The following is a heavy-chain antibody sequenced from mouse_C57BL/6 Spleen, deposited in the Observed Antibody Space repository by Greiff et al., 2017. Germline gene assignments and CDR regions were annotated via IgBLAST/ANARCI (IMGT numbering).Heavy chain of an antibody. V-gene: IGHV1-64*01. CDR3: ARSDYDTLDYYAMDY. J-gene: IGHJ4*01. CDR1: GYTFTSYW. CDR2: IHPNSGST. D-gene: IGHD2-4*01. Sequence: QVQLQQPGAELVKPGASVKLSCKASGYTFTSYWMHWVKQRPGQGLEWIGMIHPNSGSTNYNEKFKSKATLTVDKSSSTAYMQLSSLTSEDSAGYYCARSDYDTLDYYAMDYWGQGTSVTVSS.